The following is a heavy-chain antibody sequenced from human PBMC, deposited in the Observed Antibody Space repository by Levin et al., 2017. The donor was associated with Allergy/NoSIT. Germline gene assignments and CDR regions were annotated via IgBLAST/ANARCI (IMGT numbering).Heavy chain of an antibody. CDR1: GFTFDDYG. J-gene: IGHJ4*02. Sequence: AGGSLRLSCAASGFTFDDYGMSWVRQAPGKGLEWVSGINWNGGSTGYADSVKGRFTISRDNAKNSLYLQMYSLRAEDTALYYCARRSGYDSAYYFDYWGQGTLVTVSS. V-gene: IGHV3-20*04. D-gene: IGHD5-12*01. CDR2: INWNGGST. CDR3: ARRSGYDSAYYFDY.